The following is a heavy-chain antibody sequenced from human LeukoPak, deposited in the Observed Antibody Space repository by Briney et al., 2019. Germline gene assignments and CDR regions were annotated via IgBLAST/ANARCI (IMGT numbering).Heavy chain of an antibody. J-gene: IGHJ4*02. CDR3: ARRGGDENPHDY. D-gene: IGHD3-16*01. V-gene: IGHV3-23*01. CDR2: ISGSSDDT. CDR1: GFTFSSYA. Sequence: GGSLRLSCTASGFTFSSYAMSWVRQAPGKGLEWVSAISGSSDDTSYADSVKGRFTISRDNSKNTLFVQMNSLRAEDTAVYYCARRGGDENPHDYWGQGTLVTVSS.